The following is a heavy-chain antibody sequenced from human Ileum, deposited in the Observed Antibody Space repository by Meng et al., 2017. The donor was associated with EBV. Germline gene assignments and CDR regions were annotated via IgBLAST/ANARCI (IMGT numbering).Heavy chain of an antibody. D-gene: IGHD3/OR15-3a*01. CDR1: GYTFTRYP. V-gene: IGHV1-3*04. Sequence: QVQCVQFGAEVKKPGASVKLSCKASGYTFTRYPIHWVRQAPGQRPEWMGWINTDNGETEFSQKFQGRVTITRDTSVTTAYMELISLRSEDTAVYYCASRPGFNIGPFDFWGQGTLVTVSS. J-gene: IGHJ4*02. CDR3: ASRPGFNIGPFDF. CDR2: INTDNGET.